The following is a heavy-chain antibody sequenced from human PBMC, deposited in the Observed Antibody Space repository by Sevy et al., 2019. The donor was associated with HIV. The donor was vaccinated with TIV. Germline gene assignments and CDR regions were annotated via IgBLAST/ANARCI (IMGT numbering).Heavy chain of an antibody. CDR3: ARDSGARQSYYYYYMDV. Sequence: GGSLRLSCAASGFTFSSYSMNWVRQAPGKGLEWVSSISSSSSYIYYADSVKGRFTISGDNAKNSLYLQMNSLRAEDTAVYYCARDSGARQSYYYYYMDVWGKGTTVTVSS. CDR1: GFTFSSYS. D-gene: IGHD6-6*01. CDR2: ISSSSSYI. V-gene: IGHV3-21*01. J-gene: IGHJ6*03.